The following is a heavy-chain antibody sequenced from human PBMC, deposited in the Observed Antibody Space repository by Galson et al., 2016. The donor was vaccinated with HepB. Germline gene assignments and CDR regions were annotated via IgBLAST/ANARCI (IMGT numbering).Heavy chain of an antibody. CDR3: ARTVSIAAAGGADY. Sequence: QSGAEVKKPGESLKISCKGSGYSFTTYWIGWVRQMPGKGLEWMGMIYPGDSDTRYSPSFQGQVTISADQSINTAYLQLSSLKASDTAMYYCARTVSIAAAGGADYWGQGTLVTVSA. J-gene: IGHJ4*02. CDR1: GYSFTTYW. D-gene: IGHD6-13*01. V-gene: IGHV5-51*01. CDR2: IYPGDSDT.